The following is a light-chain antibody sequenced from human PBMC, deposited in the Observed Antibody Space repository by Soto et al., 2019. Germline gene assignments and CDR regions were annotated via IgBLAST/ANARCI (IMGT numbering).Light chain of an antibody. J-gene: IGLJ3*02. CDR2: SND. V-gene: IGLV1-44*01. CDR1: SSNIGSNI. Sequence: QAVVTQPPSASGTPGQRITISCSGSSSNIGSNIVNWYQQLPGTAPKLLIHSNDQRPSGVPDRFSGSKSGTSASLAISGLQSEDETDYYCAAWDDSLNGPVLGGGTKLTVL. CDR3: AAWDDSLNGPV.